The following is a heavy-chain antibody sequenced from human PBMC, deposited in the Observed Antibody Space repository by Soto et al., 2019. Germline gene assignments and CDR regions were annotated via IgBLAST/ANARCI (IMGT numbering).Heavy chain of an antibody. CDR1: GDTVSTGGYT. J-gene: IGHJ4*02. D-gene: IGHD3-22*01. CDR3: ARGISMIVVVIRARYYFDY. V-gene: IGHV4-30-2*01. Sequence: PSETLSLTCDVSGDTVSTGGYTWAWIRQPPGKALEWIGHTYHSGNPYYNPSLKSRVIISVDTSKNQFSLKLSSVTAADTAVYNCARGISMIVVVIRARYYFDYWGQGTLVTVSS. CDR2: TYHSGNP.